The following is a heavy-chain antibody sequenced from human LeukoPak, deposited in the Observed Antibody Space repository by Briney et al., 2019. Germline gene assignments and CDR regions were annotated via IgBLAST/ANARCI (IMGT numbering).Heavy chain of an antibody. Sequence: ASVKVSCKAFGYNFTSYYMHWVRRAPGQGLEWMGIINPSGGSTSYTQKFQGRVTMTRDTSTSTVYMELSSLRSEDTAVYYCARDGAMICRSSNCYPRPRWFDRWGQGTLVTVSS. CDR3: ARDGAMICRSSNCYPRPRWFDR. V-gene: IGHV1-46*01. CDR2: INPSGGST. J-gene: IGHJ5*02. CDR1: GYNFTSYY. D-gene: IGHD2-2*01.